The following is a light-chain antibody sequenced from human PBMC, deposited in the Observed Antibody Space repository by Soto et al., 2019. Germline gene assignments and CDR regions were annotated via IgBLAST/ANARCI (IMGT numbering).Light chain of an antibody. Sequence: ELVLTQSPGSLSLSPGEGSTLSCRASGTIKKNYLAWYQQQPGQAPRLLIYAASRRATGIPDRFSGGGSGTDFTLTISRLEPEDIAVFYCQQYAESPITFGQGTRLEIK. V-gene: IGKV3-20*01. CDR1: GTIKKNY. CDR3: QQYAESPIT. J-gene: IGKJ5*01. CDR2: AAS.